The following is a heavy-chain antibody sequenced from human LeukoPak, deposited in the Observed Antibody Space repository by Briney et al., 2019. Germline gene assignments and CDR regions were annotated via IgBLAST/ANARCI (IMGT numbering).Heavy chain of an antibody. Sequence: PSETLSLTCSVSGDFISNGADDWGWVRQPPGKGLEWIGSIYYSGSIFYNSSLVRRITMSVDTSKNQFYLNLRYVPAADTAVYYCARLCQVTSCARFEYWGQGALVTVSS. CDR2: IYYSGSI. CDR1: GDFISNGADD. V-gene: IGHV4-39*01. D-gene: IGHD2-21*02. J-gene: IGHJ4*02. CDR3: ARLCQVTSCARFEY.